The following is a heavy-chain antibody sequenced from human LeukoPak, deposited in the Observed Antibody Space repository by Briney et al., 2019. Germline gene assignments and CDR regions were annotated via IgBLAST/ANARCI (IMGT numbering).Heavy chain of an antibody. CDR2: ISGRGNRT. D-gene: IGHD2-15*01. Sequence: GGSLRLSCAASGFTFSSYAMSWVRQAPGKGLEWVSSISGRGNRTYYADSVKGRFTISRDNSKNTLFLQMNSLRAEDTAVYYCAKSLYCGGGSCYPSALGMDVWGQGTTVTVSS. CDR1: GFTFSSYA. CDR3: AKSLYCGGGSCYPSALGMDV. J-gene: IGHJ6*02. V-gene: IGHV3-23*01.